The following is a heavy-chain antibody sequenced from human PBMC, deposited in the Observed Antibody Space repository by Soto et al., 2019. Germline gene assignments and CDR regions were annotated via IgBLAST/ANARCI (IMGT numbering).Heavy chain of an antibody. D-gene: IGHD4-17*01. CDR3: ARGPYYGDYADF. J-gene: IGHJ4*02. CDR1: GYSFTSYD. CDR2: INPNSGNT. V-gene: IGHV1-8*01. Sequence: WASVKVSCKASGYSFTSYDINWVRQATGQGLEWMGWINPNSGNTGYAQKFQGRVTMTRNTSISTAYMALSSLRSEDTAVYYCARGPYYGDYADFWGQGTLVTVSS.